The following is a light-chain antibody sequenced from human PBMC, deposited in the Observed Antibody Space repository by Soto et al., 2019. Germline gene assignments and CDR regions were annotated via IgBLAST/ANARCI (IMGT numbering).Light chain of an antibody. CDR2: WAS. V-gene: IGKV4-1*01. CDR1: QSVLYSSNNKNY. J-gene: IGKJ2*01. Sequence: DIVMTQSPDSLAVSLGERATINCKSSQSVLYSSNNKNYLAWYQQKPGQPPKLLIYWASTRESGVPDRFSGSGAGTDFTLTIRSLQAEDVAVYYWQQYYATPPYTFGQGTKVEIK. CDR3: QQYYATPPYT.